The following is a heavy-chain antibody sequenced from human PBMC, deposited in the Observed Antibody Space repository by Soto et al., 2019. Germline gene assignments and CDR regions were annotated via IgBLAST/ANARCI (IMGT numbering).Heavy chain of an antibody. J-gene: IGHJ4*02. Sequence: SETLSLTCSVSGGNLIGYYWTWTRQPPGKGLEWIGYIYYAGTTTYNPSLKNRVTISLDTPKNQFSLKMDSVTAADTAVYYCTRLGGYYQALDSWGQGILVTVSS. CDR3: TRLGGYYQALDS. D-gene: IGHD3-22*01. CDR2: IYYAGTT. CDR1: GGNLIGYY. V-gene: IGHV4-59*08.